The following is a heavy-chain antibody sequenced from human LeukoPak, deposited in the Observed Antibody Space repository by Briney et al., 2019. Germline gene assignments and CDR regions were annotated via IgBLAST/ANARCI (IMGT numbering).Heavy chain of an antibody. CDR2: INPNSGGA. CDR1: GYTFTGYY. CDR3: ARRYCSSGTCYSAADY. D-gene: IGHD2-15*01. Sequence: SVTVSCKASGYTFTGYYMHWVRQAPGQGLEWMGWINPNSGGANYAQKFQGRVTMTRDTSISTAYMELSRLRSDDTAVYYCARRYCSSGTCYSAADYWGQGTLVTVPS. J-gene: IGHJ4*02. V-gene: IGHV1-2*02.